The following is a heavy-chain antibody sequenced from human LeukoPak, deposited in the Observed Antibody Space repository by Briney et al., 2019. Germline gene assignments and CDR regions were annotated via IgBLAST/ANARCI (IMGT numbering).Heavy chain of an antibody. CDR1: GFTFDDYA. D-gene: IGHD3-10*01. CDR3: AKAAYYYGSGSYYYFDY. CDR2: ISWNSGSI. J-gene: IGHJ4*02. V-gene: IGHV3-9*03. Sequence: GGSLRLSXAASGFTFDDYAMHWIRQAQGKGLEWVSGISWNSGSIGYADSVKGRFTISRDNAKNSLYLQMNSLRAEDMALYYCAKAAYYYGSGSYYYFDYWGQGTLVTVSS.